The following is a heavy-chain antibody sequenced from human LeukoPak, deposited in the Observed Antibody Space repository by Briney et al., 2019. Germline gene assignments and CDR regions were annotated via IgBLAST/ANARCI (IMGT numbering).Heavy chain of an antibody. V-gene: IGHV4-39*01. J-gene: IGHJ4*02. CDR1: GGSISSSSYY. Sequence: TSETLSLTCTVSGGSISSSSYYWGWIRQPPGKGLEWIGSIYYSGNTYYNASLKSQVSISIDTSKNQFSLKLTSVTAADTAVYYCARQTGSGLFILPGGQGTLVTVSS. CDR3: ARQTGSGLFILP. D-gene: IGHD3/OR15-3a*01. CDR2: IYYSGNT.